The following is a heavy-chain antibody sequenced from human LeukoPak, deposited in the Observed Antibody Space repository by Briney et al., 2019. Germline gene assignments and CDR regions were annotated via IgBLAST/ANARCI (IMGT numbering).Heavy chain of an antibody. CDR3: ARAYGSGSSYHPDY. V-gene: IGHV1-2*02. CDR2: INPNSGGT. D-gene: IGHD3-10*01. Sequence: AASVKVSCKASEYTFTSYYMRWVRQAPGQGLEWMGWINPNSGGTNSSQKFQDRVTLTRDTSISTAYMELGSLRSDDTAIYYCARAYGSGSSYHPDYWGQGTLVTVSS. J-gene: IGHJ4*02. CDR1: EYTFTSYY.